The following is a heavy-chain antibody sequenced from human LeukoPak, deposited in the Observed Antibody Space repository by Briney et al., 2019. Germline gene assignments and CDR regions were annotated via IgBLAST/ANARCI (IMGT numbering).Heavy chain of an antibody. CDR1: GLTFTGYY. CDR2: INPHSGGT. V-gene: IGHV1-2*02. J-gene: IGHJ4*02. D-gene: IGHD2-21*02. Sequence: EASVKVSCKASGLTFTGYYIHWVRQAPGQGLEWMGYINPHSGGTNSPQKFQGRVTMTTDTSISAAYMELSSLISDDTAMYYCVREGNELLSKNFDYWGQGTLVTVSS. CDR3: VREGNELLSKNFDY.